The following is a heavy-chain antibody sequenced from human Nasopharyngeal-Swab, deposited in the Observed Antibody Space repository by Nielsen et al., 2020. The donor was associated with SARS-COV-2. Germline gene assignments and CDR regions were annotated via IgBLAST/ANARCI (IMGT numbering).Heavy chain of an antibody. J-gene: IGHJ5*02. CDR1: GYTFSTYN. CDR2: MNPDSSNT. D-gene: IGHD3/OR15-3a*01. Sequence: ASVKVSCKTSGYTFSTYNINWVRQAPGQGFEWMGWMNPDSSNTGYAKRFQDRVTMTRDTSLNTAYMELTSLTSEDTATYFCARGTKFGRIYSFDPWGQGTLVTVSS. CDR3: ARGTKFGRIYSFDP. V-gene: IGHV1-8*01.